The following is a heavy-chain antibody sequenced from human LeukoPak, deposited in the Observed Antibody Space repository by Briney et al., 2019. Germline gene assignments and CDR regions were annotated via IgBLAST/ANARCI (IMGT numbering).Heavy chain of an antibody. CDR3: GRGIGAPGKTLDY. Sequence: GGSLTLSCAASGFTFSSYGMQGGRQAPAKGVEGGVFIRYDRSNKYYTDSVKGRFTISRDNAKNTLYLQMNSLRPEDTAVYYFGRGIGAPGKTLDYWGQGTLVTVSS. J-gene: IGHJ4*02. V-gene: IGHV3-33*08. CDR2: IRYDRSNK. CDR1: GFTFSSYG. D-gene: IGHD3-16*01.